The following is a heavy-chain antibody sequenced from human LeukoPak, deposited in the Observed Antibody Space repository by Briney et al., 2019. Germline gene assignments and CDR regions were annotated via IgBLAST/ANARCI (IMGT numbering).Heavy chain of an antibody. V-gene: IGHV4-34*01. CDR1: GFTFSNYA. J-gene: IGHJ3*02. Sequence: GSLRLSCAASGFTFSNYAMSWVRQAPGKGLEWIGEINHSGSTNYNPSLKSRVTISVDTSKNQFSLKLSSVTAADTAVYYCARAPSGATNDAFDIWGQGTMVTVSS. CDR2: INHSGST. CDR3: ARAPSGATNDAFDI. D-gene: IGHD1-26*01.